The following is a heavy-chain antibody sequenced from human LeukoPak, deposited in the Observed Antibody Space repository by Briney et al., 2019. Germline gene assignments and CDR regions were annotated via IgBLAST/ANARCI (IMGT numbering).Heavy chain of an antibody. V-gene: IGHV5-51*01. J-gene: IGHJ4*02. CDR1: GYSFTSHW. CDR2: IYPGDSDT. CDR3: ARRLLTTQAFDY. D-gene: IGHD1-1*01. Sequence: ESLKISCKGSGYSFTSHWIGWVRQMPGKGLKWMGIIYPGDSDTRCSPSFQGQVTISADKSISTAYLQWSSLKASDTAMYFCARRLLTTQAFDYWGQGTLVTVSS.